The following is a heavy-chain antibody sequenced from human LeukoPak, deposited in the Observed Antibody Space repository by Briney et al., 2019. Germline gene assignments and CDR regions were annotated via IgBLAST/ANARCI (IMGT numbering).Heavy chain of an antibody. CDR3: ARDANGGYSGYGYYFDY. Sequence: SETLSLTCTVSGGSISSDSYSWGWIRQPPGKGLEWIGSIYYSGSTFYNPSFKSRVTISVDTSKNQFSLKLSSVTAADTAVYYCARDANGGYSGYGYYFDYWGQGTLVTVSS. J-gene: IGHJ4*02. CDR1: GGSISSDSYS. CDR2: IYYSGST. D-gene: IGHD5-12*01. V-gene: IGHV4-39*07.